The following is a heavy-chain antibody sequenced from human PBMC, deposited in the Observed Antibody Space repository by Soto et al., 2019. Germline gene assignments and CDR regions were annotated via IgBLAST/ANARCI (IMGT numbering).Heavy chain of an antibody. CDR3: AHTYSSSPDDGFDV. Sequence: QITLKESGHTLVKPTQMLTLTCTFSGFSLSTRGVGVGWIRQPPGEALEWLARIYWDDDKRYSPSLRSRLTITKDTSKNQVVLTMTNMEPVDTGTYYCAHTYSSSPDDGFDVWGQGTRVTVSS. CDR1: GFSLSTRGVG. V-gene: IGHV2-5*02. J-gene: IGHJ3*01. CDR2: IYWDDDK. D-gene: IGHD6-6*01.